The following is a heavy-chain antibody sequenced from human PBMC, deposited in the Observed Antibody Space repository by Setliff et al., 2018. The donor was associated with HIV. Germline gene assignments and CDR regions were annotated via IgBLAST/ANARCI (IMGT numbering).Heavy chain of an antibody. CDR1: GGSFSGHQ. CDR3: ARCRLNGGFNL. J-gene: IGHJ5*02. CDR2: INHSEDT. Sequence: LSLTCAVYGGSFSGHQWSWIRQPPGKGLEWIGEINHSEDTNYNSFLKSRVTISLDVSKNQFSLKLSSVTAADTAVYYCARCRLNGGFNLWGQGTLVTVTS. V-gene: IGHV4-34*01. D-gene: IGHD7-27*01.